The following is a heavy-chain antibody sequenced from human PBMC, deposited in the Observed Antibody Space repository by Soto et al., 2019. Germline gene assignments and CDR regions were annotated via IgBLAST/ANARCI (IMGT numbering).Heavy chain of an antibody. Sequence: GGSLRLSCAASGFTFTSSAMSWVRQGPGKGLEWVSAISAGGGSTHYADSVKGRFTISRDNSKNMLYLQMNSLTAEDTAVYYCAKDLGGLPTNHIVLVVAATGVFDFWGQGTLVTVSS. V-gene: IGHV3-23*01. D-gene: IGHD2-15*01. J-gene: IGHJ4*02. CDR1: GFTFTSSA. CDR3: AKDLGGLPTNHIVLVVAATGVFDF. CDR2: ISAGGGST.